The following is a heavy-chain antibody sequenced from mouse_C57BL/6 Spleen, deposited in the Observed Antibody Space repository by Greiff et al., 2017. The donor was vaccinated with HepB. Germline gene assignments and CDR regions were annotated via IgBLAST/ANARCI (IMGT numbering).Heavy chain of an antibody. J-gene: IGHJ2*01. CDR1: GYTFTDYE. CDR2: IDPETGGT. D-gene: IGHD1-1*01. CDR3: TRVLITTVVYFDY. Sequence: VQRVESGAELVRPGASVTLSCKASGYTFTDYEMHWVKQTPVHGLEWIGAIDPETGGTAYNQKFKGKAILTADKSSSTAYMELRSLTSEDSAVYYCTRVLITTVVYFDYWGQGTTLTVSS. V-gene: IGHV1-15*01.